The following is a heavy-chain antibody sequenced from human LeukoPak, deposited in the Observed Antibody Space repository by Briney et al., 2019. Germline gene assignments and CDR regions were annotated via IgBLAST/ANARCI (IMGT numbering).Heavy chain of an antibody. CDR1: GYTLTELS. V-gene: IGHV1-24*01. CDR2: FDPEDDKT. Sequence: ASVKVSCKVSGYTLTELSMHWVRQAPGKGPEWMGGFDPEDDKTIYAQKFQGRVTMTEDTSTDTAYMELSSLRSEDTAVYYCTTMSSGWYENWIDPWGQGTLVTVSS. D-gene: IGHD6-19*01. CDR3: TTMSSGWYENWIDP. J-gene: IGHJ5*02.